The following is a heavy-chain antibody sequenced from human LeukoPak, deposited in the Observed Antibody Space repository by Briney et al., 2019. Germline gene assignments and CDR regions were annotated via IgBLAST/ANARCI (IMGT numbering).Heavy chain of an antibody. J-gene: IGHJ5*02. CDR1: GFTFSSYS. CDR2: ISSSSSTI. V-gene: IGHV3-48*04. Sequence: GGSLRLSCVASGFTFSSYSMNWVRQAPGKGLEWVSYISSSSSTIYYADSVKGRFTISRDNAKNSLYLQMNSLRAEDTAVYYCARRYYYDSSGYSWGQGTLVSVSS. D-gene: IGHD3-22*01. CDR3: ARRYYYDSSGYS.